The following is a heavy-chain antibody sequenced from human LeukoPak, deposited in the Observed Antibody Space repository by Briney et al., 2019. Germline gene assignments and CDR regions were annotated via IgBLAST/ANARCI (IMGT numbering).Heavy chain of an antibody. Sequence: SVKVSCKAYGGTFSSYAISWVRQAPGQGLEWMGRIIPILGIANYAQKFQGRVTITADKSTSTAYMELSSLRSEDTAVYYCARRYYYYGMDVWGQGTTVTVSS. J-gene: IGHJ6*02. CDR1: GGTFSSYA. CDR2: IIPILGIA. CDR3: ARRYYYYGMDV. V-gene: IGHV1-69*04.